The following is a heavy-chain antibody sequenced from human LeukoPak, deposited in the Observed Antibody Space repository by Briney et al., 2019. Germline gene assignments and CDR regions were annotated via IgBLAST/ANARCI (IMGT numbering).Heavy chain of an antibody. V-gene: IGHV3-48*02. CDR3: ARDTHYYDILTGLYDY. CDR1: GFTFSSYS. J-gene: IGHJ4*02. Sequence: PGGPLRLSCAASGFTFSSYSMNWVRQAPGKGLEWVSYISSSSSTIYYADSVKGRFTISRDNAKNSLYLQMNSLRDEDTAVYYCARDTHYYDILTGLYDYWGQGTLVTVSS. CDR2: ISSSSSTI. D-gene: IGHD3-9*01.